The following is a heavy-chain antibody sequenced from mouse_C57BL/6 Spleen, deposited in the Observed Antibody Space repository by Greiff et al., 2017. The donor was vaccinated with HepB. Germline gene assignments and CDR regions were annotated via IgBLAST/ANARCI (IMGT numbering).Heavy chain of an antibody. D-gene: IGHD1-2*01. CDR2: IDPENGDT. CDR3: TTNYYGPYYFDY. Sequence: VHVKQSGAELVRPGASVKLSCTASGFNIKDDYMHWVKQRPEQGLEWIGWIDPENGDTEYASKFQGKATITADTSSNTAYLQLSSLTSEDTAVYYCTTNYYGPYYFDYWGQGTTLTVSS. V-gene: IGHV14-4*01. J-gene: IGHJ2*01. CDR1: GFNIKDDY.